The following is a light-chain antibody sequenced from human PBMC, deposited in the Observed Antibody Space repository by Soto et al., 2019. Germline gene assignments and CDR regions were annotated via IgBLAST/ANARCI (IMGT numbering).Light chain of an antibody. CDR1: QNVGTN. CDR3: QQYNTWTWT. Sequence: EIVMTHSPATLSMSPGERATLSCRASQNVGTNVAWFQQKPGQPPRLLMYAASTWASGIPVRFSGSGSGTDFTLTISSLQSEDFAIYYCQQYNTWTWTFGQGTKVEVK. CDR2: AAS. J-gene: IGKJ1*01. V-gene: IGKV3-15*01.